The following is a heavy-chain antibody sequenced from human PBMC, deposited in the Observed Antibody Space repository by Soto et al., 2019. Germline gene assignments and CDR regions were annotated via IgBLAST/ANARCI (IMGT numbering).Heavy chain of an antibody. CDR2: IDWDDDK. D-gene: IGHD4-17*01. CDR1: GFSLSTSGMC. V-gene: IGHV2-70*11. CDR3: ARILFVTTDETGGMDV. J-gene: IGHJ6*02. Sequence: PTLVNPTQTLTLTCTFSGFSLSTSGMCVSWIRQPPGKALEWLARIDWDDDKYYSTSLKTRLTISKDTSKNQVVLTMTNMDPVDTATYHCARILFVTTDETGGMDVWGQGTTVTVSS.